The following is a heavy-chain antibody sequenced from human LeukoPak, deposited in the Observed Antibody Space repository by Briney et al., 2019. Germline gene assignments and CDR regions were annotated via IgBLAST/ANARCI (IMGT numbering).Heavy chain of an antibody. CDR1: GASINTSSYS. D-gene: IGHD6-19*01. CDR3: ARDRHSGWPELYYYYYMDV. CDR2: FYYGGST. V-gene: IGHV4-39*02. J-gene: IGHJ6*03. Sequence: SETLSLTCTVSGASINTSSYSLGWIRQPPGKGLEWIGSFYYGGSTYYKSSLESRVTVSVDTSNNQFSLRLSSVTAADTAVYYCARDRHSGWPELYYYYYMDVWGKGTTVTISS.